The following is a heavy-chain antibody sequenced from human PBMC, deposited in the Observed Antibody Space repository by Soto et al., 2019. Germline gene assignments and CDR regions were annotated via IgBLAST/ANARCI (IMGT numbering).Heavy chain of an antibody. CDR1: GGSISSSSYY. CDR3: ARGSSVTQLKKPMDV. J-gene: IGHJ6*03. CDR2: IYYSGST. Sequence: TSETLSLTCTVSGGSISSSSYYWGWIRQPPGKGLEWIGSIYYSGSTYYNPSLKSRVTISVDTSKNQFSLKLSSVTAADTAVYYCARGSSVTQLKKPMDVWGKGTTVTVSS. D-gene: IGHD6-13*01. V-gene: IGHV4-39*01.